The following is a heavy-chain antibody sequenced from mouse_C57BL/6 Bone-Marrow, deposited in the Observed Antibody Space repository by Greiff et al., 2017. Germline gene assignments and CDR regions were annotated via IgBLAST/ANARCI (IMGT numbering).Heavy chain of an antibody. Sequence: QVHVKQSGPELVKPGASVKISCKASGYAFSSSWMNWVKQRPGKGLEWIGRIYPGDGDTNYNWKFKGKATLTADKSSSTAYMQLSSLTSEDSAVYFCARFYYGSSYEGYFDVWGTGTTVTVSS. CDR3: ARFYYGSSYEGYFDV. CDR2: IYPGDGDT. D-gene: IGHD1-1*01. J-gene: IGHJ1*03. CDR1: GYAFSSSW. V-gene: IGHV1-82*01.